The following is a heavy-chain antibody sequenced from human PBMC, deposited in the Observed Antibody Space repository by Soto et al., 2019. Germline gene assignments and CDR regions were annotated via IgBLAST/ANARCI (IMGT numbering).Heavy chain of an antibody. CDR1: GFTFSSYS. Sequence: GGSLRLSCTASGFTFSSYSMTWVRQAPGKGLEWVSSISGSVTSPFYADSVKGRFTISRDNSRNTLYLQMNSLRAEDTAVYYCAKDRDYAIYYYYTDVWGKGTTVTVSS. CDR3: AKDRDYAIYYYYTDV. CDR2: ISGSVTSP. J-gene: IGHJ6*03. V-gene: IGHV3-23*01. D-gene: IGHD4-17*01.